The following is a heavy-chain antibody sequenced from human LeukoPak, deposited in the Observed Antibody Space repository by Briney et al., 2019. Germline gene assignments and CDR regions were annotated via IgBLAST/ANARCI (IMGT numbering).Heavy chain of an antibody. V-gene: IGHV3-72*01. J-gene: IGHJ4*02. CDR2: TRNKANSYTT. D-gene: IGHD3-9*01. Sequence: GGSLRLSCAASGFAFSTYSIDWVRQAPGKGLEWIGRTRNKANSYTTEYAASVKGRFTISRDDSKNSLYLQMNSLKTEDTAVYYCARWDSAVTGYYWGQGTLVTVSS. CDR3: ARWDSAVTGYY. CDR1: GFAFSTYS.